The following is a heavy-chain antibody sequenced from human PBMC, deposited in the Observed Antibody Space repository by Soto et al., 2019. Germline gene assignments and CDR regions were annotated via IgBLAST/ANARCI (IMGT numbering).Heavy chain of an antibody. Sequence: QVQLVQSGAEVKKPGASVKVSCKASGYTFTSYGISWVRQAPGQGLEWMGWISAYTGNTNYAQKLQGRVTMTTDTSTSTAYRELRSLRSADTAVYYCARDRGSYALDYWGQGTLVTVSS. CDR2: ISAYTGNT. CDR1: GYTFTSYG. V-gene: IGHV1-18*01. J-gene: IGHJ4*02. D-gene: IGHD1-26*01. CDR3: ARDRGSYALDY.